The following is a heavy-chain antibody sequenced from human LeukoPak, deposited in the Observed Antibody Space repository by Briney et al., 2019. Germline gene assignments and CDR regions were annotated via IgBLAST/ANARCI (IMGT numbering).Heavy chain of an antibody. CDR1: GGSISSSSYY. V-gene: IGHV4-39*01. J-gene: IGHJ4*02. D-gene: IGHD5-18*01. Sequence: SETLSLTCTVSGGSISSSSYYWGWIRQPPGKGLEWIGSIYYSGSTYYNPSLKSRVTISVDTSKNQFSLKLSSVTAADTAVYYCARRIGYSYGYGYWGQGTLVTVSS. CDR2: IYYSGST. CDR3: ARRIGYSYGYGY.